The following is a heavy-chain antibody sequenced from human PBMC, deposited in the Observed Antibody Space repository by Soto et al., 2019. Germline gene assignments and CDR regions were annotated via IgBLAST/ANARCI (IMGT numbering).Heavy chain of an antibody. CDR3: AAQRRYFDWSTDY. D-gene: IGHD3-9*01. CDR1: GYTFTSYD. Sequence: QVQLVQSGAEVKKPGASVKVSCKASGYTFTSYDINWVRQATGQGLEWMGWMNPNSGNTGYAQKFKGKVTMTRNTSISTAYMELSSLRSEDTAVYYCAAQRRYFDWSTDYWGQGTLVTVSS. J-gene: IGHJ4*02. V-gene: IGHV1-8*01. CDR2: MNPNSGNT.